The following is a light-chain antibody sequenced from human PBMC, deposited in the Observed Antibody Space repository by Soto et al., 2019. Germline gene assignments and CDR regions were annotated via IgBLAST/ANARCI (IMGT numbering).Light chain of an antibody. Sequence: DIVMTQSPDSLAVSLGERATINCKSSQSVLYSSNNKNYLAWYQQKPGQPPKLLIYWASTRESGVPDRFSGSGSWTDFTLTISSLQAEDVAGYYCQQYYSTPQTFGQGTKVEIK. J-gene: IGKJ1*01. V-gene: IGKV4-1*01. CDR3: QQYYSTPQT. CDR2: WAS. CDR1: QSVLYSSNNKNY.